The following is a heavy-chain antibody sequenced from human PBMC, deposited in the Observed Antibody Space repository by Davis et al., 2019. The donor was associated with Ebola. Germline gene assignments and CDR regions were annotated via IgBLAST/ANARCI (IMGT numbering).Heavy chain of an antibody. Sequence: GESLKISCAASGFTVSSYYMNWVRQAPGKGLEWVSVVYSGGSTFYADSVTGRFTISRHISKNTLYLQMNSLRPEDTAVYYCARESPDRDSGDYGRFDPWGQGTLVTVSS. J-gene: IGHJ5*02. CDR3: ARESPDRDSGDYGRFDP. D-gene: IGHD4-17*01. V-gene: IGHV3-53*04. CDR2: VYSGGST. CDR1: GFTVSSYY.